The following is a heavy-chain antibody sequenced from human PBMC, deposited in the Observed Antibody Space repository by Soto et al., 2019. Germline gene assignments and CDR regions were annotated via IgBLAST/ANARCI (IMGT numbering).Heavy chain of an antibody. J-gene: IGHJ6*02. D-gene: IGHD2-2*01. CDR1: GGTFSSYA. CDR3: ARGYRVPAASTYYYYGMDV. V-gene: IGHV1-69*12. CDR2: IIPIFGTA. Sequence: QVQLVQSGAEVKKPGSSVKVSCKASGGTFSSYAISWVRQAPGQGLEWMGGIIPIFGTANYAQKFQGRVTITADDSTSTAYMELRSLRSEDTAVYYCARGYRVPAASTYYYYGMDVWGQGTTVTVSS.